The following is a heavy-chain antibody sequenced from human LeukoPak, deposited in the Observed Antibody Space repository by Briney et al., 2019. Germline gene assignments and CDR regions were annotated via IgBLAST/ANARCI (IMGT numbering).Heavy chain of an antibody. J-gene: IGHJ4*02. V-gene: IGHV4-59*01. CDR3: ARSDSSGWIDY. Sequence: SETLSLTCTVSGGSIGSYYWSWIRQPPGKGLEWIGYIYYSGSTNYNPSLKSRVTISVDTSKNQFSLKLSSVTAADTAVYYCARSDSSGWIDYWGQGTLVTVSS. CDR1: GGSIGSYY. CDR2: IYYSGST. D-gene: IGHD6-19*01.